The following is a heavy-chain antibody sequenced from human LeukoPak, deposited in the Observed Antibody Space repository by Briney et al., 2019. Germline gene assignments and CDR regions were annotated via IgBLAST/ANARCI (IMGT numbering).Heavy chain of an antibody. CDR3: AKELGSGWYGVDYFDY. CDR1: GFTFSNAW. J-gene: IGHJ4*02. D-gene: IGHD6-19*01. V-gene: IGHV3-30*18. CDR2: TSYDGSNK. Sequence: GGSLRLSCAASGFTFSNAWMSWVRQAPGKGLEWVAVTSYDGSNKYYADSVKGRFTISRDNSKNTLYLQMNSLRAEDTAVYYCAKELGSGWYGVDYFDYWGQGTLVTVSS.